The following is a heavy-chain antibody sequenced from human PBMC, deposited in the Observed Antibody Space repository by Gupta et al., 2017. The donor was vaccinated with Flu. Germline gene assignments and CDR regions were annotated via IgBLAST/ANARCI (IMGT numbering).Heavy chain of an antibody. J-gene: IGHJ4*02. CDR2: IRSTGAST. CDR3: VKGFNPSTKEVGF. Sequence: EVEVVESGGGVVQPGGSLRLSCSTAGFTFSKLSLHWVRQAPGGGLEYVASIRSTGASTHYADFVKGRFTVSRDNSNSTLYRHMTSLRSEDTAVVYCVKGFNPSTKEVGFWGQGTLVTVSS. D-gene: IGHD2-2*01. V-gene: IGHV3-64D*06. CDR1: GFTFSKLS.